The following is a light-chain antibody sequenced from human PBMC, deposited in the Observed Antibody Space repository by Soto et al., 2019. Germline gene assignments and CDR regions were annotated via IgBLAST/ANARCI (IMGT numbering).Light chain of an antibody. CDR3: QQSYSSPQT. CDR1: QSISTY. Sequence: DMQMTQSPSSLSASVGDSVTITCRASQSISTYINWYQQKPGRAPKLLIHAASILQSGVPSRFSGSGSVTDFTLTISSLQPEDFATYYCQQSYSSPQTFGQGTKVAIK. CDR2: AAS. J-gene: IGKJ1*01. V-gene: IGKV1-39*01.